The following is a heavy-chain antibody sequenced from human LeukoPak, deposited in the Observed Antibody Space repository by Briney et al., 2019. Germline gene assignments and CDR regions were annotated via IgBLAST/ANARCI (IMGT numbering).Heavy chain of an antibody. J-gene: IGHJ4*02. CDR3: ARGKGYFDY. Sequence: GRSLRLSCAASGFTFSTYGMHWIRQAPGKGLEWLAIISYDGSDKYYADSVKGRFTISRDNSKNTLYLQMNSLRAEDTAVYYCARGKGYFDYWGQGTLVTVSS. CDR2: ISYDGSDK. CDR1: GFTFSTYG. V-gene: IGHV3-30*03.